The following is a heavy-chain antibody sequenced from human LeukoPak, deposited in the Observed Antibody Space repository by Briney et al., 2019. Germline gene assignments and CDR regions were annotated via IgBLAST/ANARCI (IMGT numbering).Heavy chain of an antibody. V-gene: IGHV4-4*07. Sequence: PSGTLSLTCTVSGGSISSYYWSWIRQPAGKGLEWIGRLYTSGSTNYNPSLKSRVTMSVDTSKNQFSLKLSSVTAADTAVYYCARSTPGISYYYFDYWGQGTLVTVSS. J-gene: IGHJ4*02. CDR3: ARSTPGISYYYFDY. D-gene: IGHD1-1*01. CDR1: GGSISSYY. CDR2: LYTSGST.